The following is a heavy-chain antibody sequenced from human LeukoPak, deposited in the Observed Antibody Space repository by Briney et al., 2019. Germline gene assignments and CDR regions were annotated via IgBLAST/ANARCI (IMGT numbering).Heavy chain of an antibody. Sequence: TSETLSLTCTVSGGSITSSTYYWAWIRQPPGKGLEWIGSIYHSGSTYYKPSLKSRVTLLLDTSKNQFSLRLNSVTAADTAVYYCARCRKPSSNWYRGWFDPWGQGTLVTVSS. CDR2: IYHSGST. CDR1: GGSITSSTYY. CDR3: ARCRKPSSNWYRGWFDP. V-gene: IGHV4-39*01. J-gene: IGHJ5*02. D-gene: IGHD6-13*01.